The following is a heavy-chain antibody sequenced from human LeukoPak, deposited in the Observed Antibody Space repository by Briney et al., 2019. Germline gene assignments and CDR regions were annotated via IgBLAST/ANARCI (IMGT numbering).Heavy chain of an antibody. D-gene: IGHD6-13*01. V-gene: IGHV4-59*01. CDR3: ARGNTIAATE. J-gene: IGHJ4*02. CDR1: GGSTNSFF. Sequence: SETLSLTCTVSGGSTNSFFWSWIRQPPGKELEWIGYISYSGTTKYNPSLESRVTMSLDRSKNPFSLKLTSVTAADTAVYYCARGNTIAATEWGQGSLVTVSS. CDR2: ISYSGTT.